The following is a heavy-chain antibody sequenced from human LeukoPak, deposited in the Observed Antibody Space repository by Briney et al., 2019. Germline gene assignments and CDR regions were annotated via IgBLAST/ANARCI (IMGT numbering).Heavy chain of an antibody. CDR1: GGSFSGYY. CDR2: INHSGST. D-gene: IGHD3-10*01. V-gene: IGHV4-34*01. J-gene: IGHJ6*02. CDR3: ARDHRGVTMVRGVIPYLATDYYYYGMDV. Sequence: SETLSLTCAVYGGSFSGYYWSWIRQPPGKGLEWIGEINHSGSTNYNPSLKSRVTISVDKSKNQFSLKLSSVTAADTAVYYCARDHRGVTMVRGVIPYLATDYYYYGMDVWGQGTTVTVSS.